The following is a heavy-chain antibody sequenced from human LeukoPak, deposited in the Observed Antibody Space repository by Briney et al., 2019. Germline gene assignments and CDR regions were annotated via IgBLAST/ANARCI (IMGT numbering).Heavy chain of an antibody. V-gene: IGHV4-34*01. CDR2: INHSGST. D-gene: IGHD2-2*02. CDR3: ARQGYCSSTSCYKNPEYFQH. J-gene: IGHJ1*01. Sequence: PSETLSLTCAVYGGSFSGYYWSWIRQPPGKGLEWIGEINHSGSTNYNPSLKSRVTISVDTSKNQFSLKLSSVTAADTAVYYCARQGYCSSTSCYKNPEYFQHWGQGTLVTVSS. CDR1: GGSFSGYY.